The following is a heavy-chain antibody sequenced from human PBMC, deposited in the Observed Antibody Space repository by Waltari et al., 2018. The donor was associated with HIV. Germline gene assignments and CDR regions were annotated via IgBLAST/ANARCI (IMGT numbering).Heavy chain of an antibody. CDR2: MNPNSGNT. D-gene: IGHD3-9*01. V-gene: IGHV1-8*01. CDR3: ARNDQLIRYFVY. CDR1: GYTFTSYD. J-gene: IGHJ4*02. Sequence: QVQLVQSGAEVTKPGASVKVSCKASGYTFTSYDVNWVLQATGQGLEWMGWMNPNSGNTGYAQKFQGRISLTRNTSISTAYMELSSLTSEDTAVYYCARNDQLIRYFVYWGQGTLVTVSS.